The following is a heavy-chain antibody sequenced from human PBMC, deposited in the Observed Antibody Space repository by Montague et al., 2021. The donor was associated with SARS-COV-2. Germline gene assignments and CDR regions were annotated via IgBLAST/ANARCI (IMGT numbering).Heavy chain of an antibody. CDR1: GFTFSSYA. V-gene: IGHV3-23*01. Sequence: SLRLSCAASGFTFSSYAMSWVRQAPGKGLELVSGISDSGVYTYYADSVKGRFTISRDNSKNTLYLQMNSLRAGDTAVYYCASHPGYSSSWWGQGTLVIVSS. D-gene: IGHD6-13*01. CDR2: ISDSGVYT. CDR3: ASHPGYSSSW. J-gene: IGHJ4*02.